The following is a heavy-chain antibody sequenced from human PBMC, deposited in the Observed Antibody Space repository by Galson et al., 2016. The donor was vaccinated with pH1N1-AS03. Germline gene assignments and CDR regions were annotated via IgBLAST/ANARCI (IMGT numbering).Heavy chain of an antibody. CDR2: IDWDDGT. Sequence: PALVKPTQTLTLTCTVSGFSLSTGGMRVGWIRQPPGKALEWLGRIDWDDGTFYSTSLKTRLTISKDTSKNQVVLTMTNMDPVDTGTYYCARTLNYNTGLDVWGPGATVTVSS. CDR3: ARTLNYNTGLDV. V-gene: IGHV2-70*04. CDR1: GFSLSTGGMR. J-gene: IGHJ6*02. D-gene: IGHD5-24*01.